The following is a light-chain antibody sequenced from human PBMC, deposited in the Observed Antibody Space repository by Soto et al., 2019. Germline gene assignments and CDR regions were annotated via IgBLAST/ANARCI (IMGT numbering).Light chain of an antibody. CDR3: GSITRSSTSV. V-gene: IGLV2-14*01. J-gene: IGLJ1*01. CDR1: SSDVGGFEY. CDR2: DVT. Sequence: QSALGQPASVSGSPGQSITISCTGTSSDVGGFEYVSWYQHQPGKAPKLIIYDVTKRPSGASNRFSGSKSGNTASLTISGIQAEDEGDYYCGSITRSSTSVFGTGTKVTVL.